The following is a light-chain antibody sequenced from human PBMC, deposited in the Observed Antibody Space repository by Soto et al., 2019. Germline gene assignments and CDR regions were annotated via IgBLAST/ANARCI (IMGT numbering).Light chain of an antibody. CDR2: EVS. Sequence: QSALPQPASVSGSHGQSITISCTGTSSDVGGYNYVSWYQHHPGKAPKLIIYEVSNRPSGVSNRFSGSKSGNTASLTISGHQAEDGADYYCNSYTSKSTGVFGTGTKLTVL. CDR3: NSYTSKSTGV. J-gene: IGLJ1*01. V-gene: IGLV2-14*01. CDR1: SSDVGGYNY.